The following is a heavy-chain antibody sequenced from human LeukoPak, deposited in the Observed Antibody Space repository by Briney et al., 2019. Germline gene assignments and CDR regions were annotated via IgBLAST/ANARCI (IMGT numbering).Heavy chain of an antibody. CDR3: TNQPILAGSIDS. Sequence: GGSLRLSCAASGFTFTNYALSWVRQAPGKGLEWVSTVSGSAYSTYYADSVKGRFTISRDNSKNTVYLQMNNLRAEDTALYYCTNQPILAGSIDSWGQGTLVTVSS. J-gene: IGHJ4*02. CDR2: VSGSAYST. D-gene: IGHD3-9*01. V-gene: IGHV3-23*01. CDR1: GFTFTNYA.